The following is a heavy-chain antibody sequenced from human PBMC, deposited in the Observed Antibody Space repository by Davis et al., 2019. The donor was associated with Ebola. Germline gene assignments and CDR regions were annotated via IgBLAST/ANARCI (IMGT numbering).Heavy chain of an antibody. D-gene: IGHD5-18*01. Sequence: SETLSLTCAVSGGSISSSNWWSWVRQPPGKGLEWIGSIYYSGSTYYNPSLKSRVTISVDTSKNQFSLKLSSVTAADTAVYYCARVAGYSYGYPLDIWGQGTMVTVSS. J-gene: IGHJ3*02. CDR1: GGSISSSNW. CDR2: IYYSGST. V-gene: IGHV4-39*01. CDR3: ARVAGYSYGYPLDI.